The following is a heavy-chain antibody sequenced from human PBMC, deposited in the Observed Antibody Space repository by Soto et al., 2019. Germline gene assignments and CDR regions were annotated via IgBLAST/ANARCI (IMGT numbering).Heavy chain of an antibody. CDR3: ARGVGFRMWGWFDP. CDR1: GGTFSIYA. CDR2: IIPIFGTA. Sequence: QVQLVQSGAEVKKPGSSVKVSCKASGGTFSIYAISWVRQAPGQGLEWMGGIIPIFGTANYAQKFQGRVTITADESTSTAYMAMSSLRSEDTAVYYCARGVGFRMWGWFDPRGQGTLVPFSS. J-gene: IGHJ5*02. D-gene: IGHD1-26*01. V-gene: IGHV1-69*01.